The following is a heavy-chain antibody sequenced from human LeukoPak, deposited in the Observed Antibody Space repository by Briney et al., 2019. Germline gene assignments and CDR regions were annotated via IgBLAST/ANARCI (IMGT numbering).Heavy chain of an antibody. CDR2: IYYSGST. V-gene: IGHV4-39*01. Sequence: KPSETLSLTCTVSGGSISSSSYYWGWIRQPPGKGLEWIGSIYYSGSTYYNPSLKSRVTVSVDTSKNQFSLKLSSVTAADTAVYYCVRRSEMDVWGKGTTVTVSS. J-gene: IGHJ6*04. CDR1: GGSISSSSYY. CDR3: VRRSEMDV.